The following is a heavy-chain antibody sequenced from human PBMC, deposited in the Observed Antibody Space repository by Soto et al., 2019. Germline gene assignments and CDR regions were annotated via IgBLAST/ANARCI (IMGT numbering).Heavy chain of an antibody. CDR1: GFTFSNAW. CDR2: IKSKTDGGTT. V-gene: IGHV3-15*01. D-gene: IGHD4-17*01. J-gene: IGHJ6*03. CDR3: TTDRTLDNYGDYPDLDYYYYYYMDV. Sequence: GGSLRLSCAASGFTFSNAWMSWVRQAPGKGLEWVGRIKSKTDGGTTDYAAPVKGRFTISRDDSKNTLYLQMNSLKTEDTAVYYCTTDRTLDNYGDYPDLDYYYYYYMDVWGKGTTVTVSS.